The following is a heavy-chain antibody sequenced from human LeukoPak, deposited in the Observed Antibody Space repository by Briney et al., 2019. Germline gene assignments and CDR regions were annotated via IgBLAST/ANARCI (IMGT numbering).Heavy chain of an antibody. V-gene: IGHV4-59*08. D-gene: IGHD5-24*01. J-gene: IGHJ4*02. CDR2: FYYSGAT. Sequence: SETLSLTCTVSGGSISSSYWSWIRQPPGEGLEWIGYFYYSGATTYNPSLQSRVTISVDTFKTQLSLKMTSMTAADTAVYYCARSNARDGYNFGYWGQGILVTVSS. CDR1: GGSISSSY. CDR3: ARSNARDGYNFGY.